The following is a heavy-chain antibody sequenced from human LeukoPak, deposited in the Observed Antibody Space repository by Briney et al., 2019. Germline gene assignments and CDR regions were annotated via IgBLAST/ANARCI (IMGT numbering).Heavy chain of an antibody. CDR3: ARVNYYGSGSYWRDY. CDR1: GFTVSSNY. D-gene: IGHD3-10*01. Sequence: GGSLRLSCAASGFTVSSNYMSWVRQAPGKGLEWVSVIYSGGSTYYADSVKGRFTISRDNSKNTLYLQMNSLRAEDTAVYYCARVNYYGSGSYWRDYWGQGTLVTVSS. CDR2: IYSGGST. V-gene: IGHV3-53*01. J-gene: IGHJ4*02.